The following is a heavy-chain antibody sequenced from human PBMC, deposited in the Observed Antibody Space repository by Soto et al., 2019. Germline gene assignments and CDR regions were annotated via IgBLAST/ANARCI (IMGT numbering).Heavy chain of an antibody. Sequence: QVQLVQSGAEVKKPGASVKVSCKASGYTFTSYYMHWVRQAPGQGLEWMGIINPSGGSTSYAQKCQGRVTMTRDTSTSTVYMELSSLSSEDTAVYYCARAVRTVPTYAQRSFDPWGQGTLVTVSS. J-gene: IGHJ5*02. CDR2: INPSGGST. D-gene: IGHD4-17*01. CDR1: GYTFTSYY. CDR3: ARAVRTVPTYAQRSFDP. V-gene: IGHV1-46*01.